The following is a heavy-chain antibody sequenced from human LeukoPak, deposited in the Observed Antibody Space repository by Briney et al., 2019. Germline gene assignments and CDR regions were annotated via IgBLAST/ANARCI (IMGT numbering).Heavy chain of an antibody. Sequence: VSLSLTYADYGGSFRGYYWSWIPQPPRTGLESIGEINHTGSTNYNPSLKRRVTISVDTSKNKFSQKLRSVTAADTTVAYRTRVRISTIVVAYGMDVWGQGTMVTVSS. J-gene: IGHJ6*02. D-gene: IGHD3-22*01. V-gene: IGHV4-34*01. CDR2: INHTGST. CDR1: GGSFRGYY. CDR3: TRVRISTIVVAYGMDV.